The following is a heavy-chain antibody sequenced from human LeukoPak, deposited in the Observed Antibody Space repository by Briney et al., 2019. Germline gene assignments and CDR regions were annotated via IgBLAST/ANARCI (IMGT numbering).Heavy chain of an antibody. J-gene: IGHJ3*02. Sequence: ASVKVSCKASGGTFSSYAISWVRQAPGQGLEWMGGIIPIFGTANYAQKFQGRVTITADKSTSTAYMELSSLRSEDTVVYYCARDPQYSSGTDAFDIWGQGTMVTVSS. V-gene: IGHV1-69*06. CDR1: GGTFSSYA. CDR2: IIPIFGTA. CDR3: ARDPQYSSGTDAFDI. D-gene: IGHD6-19*01.